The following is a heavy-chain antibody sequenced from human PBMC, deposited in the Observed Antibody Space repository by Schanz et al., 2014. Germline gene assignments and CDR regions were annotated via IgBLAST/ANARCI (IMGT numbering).Heavy chain of an antibody. CDR1: RSTFSSYT. Sequence: QVQLVQSGAEVKKPGASVKVSCKASRSTFSSYTISWVRQARGQGLEWVGRFIPILDVGNYAQQFQGRVTFTADKSTSTAYMELSSLRYEDTAVYYCARDRLECGAECYSVEVFEIWGQGTLVIVSS. CDR3: ARDRLECGAECYSVEVFEI. J-gene: IGHJ4*02. CDR2: FIPILDVG. V-gene: IGHV1-69*04. D-gene: IGHD2-21*01.